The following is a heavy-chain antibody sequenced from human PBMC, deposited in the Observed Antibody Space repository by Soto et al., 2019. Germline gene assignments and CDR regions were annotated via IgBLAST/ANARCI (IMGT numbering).Heavy chain of an antibody. CDR1: GFTFSSYG. V-gene: IGHV3-30*18. CDR2: ISYDGSNK. Sequence: QVQLVESGGGVVQPGRSLRLSCAASGFTFSSYGMHWVPQAPGKGLEWVAVISYDGSNKYYADSVKGRFTISRDNSKNTLYLPMNSLRAEDTAVYYCAKDRFRIAVAAPFDYWGQGTLVTVSS. J-gene: IGHJ4*02. D-gene: IGHD6-19*01. CDR3: AKDRFRIAVAAPFDY.